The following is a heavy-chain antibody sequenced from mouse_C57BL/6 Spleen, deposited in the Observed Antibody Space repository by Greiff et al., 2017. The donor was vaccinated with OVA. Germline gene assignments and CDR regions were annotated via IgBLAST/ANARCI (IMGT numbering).Heavy chain of an antibody. J-gene: IGHJ4*01. CDR3: TRWGGNYVYAMDY. CDR1: GYTFTDYE. Sequence: QVQLKESGAELVRPGASVTLSCKASGYTFTDYEMHWVKQTPVHGLEWIGAIDPETGGTAYNQKFKGKAILTAVKSSSTAYMELRSLTSEDSAVYYCTRWGGNYVYAMDYWGQGTSVTVSS. D-gene: IGHD2-1*01. V-gene: IGHV1-15*01. CDR2: IDPETGGT.